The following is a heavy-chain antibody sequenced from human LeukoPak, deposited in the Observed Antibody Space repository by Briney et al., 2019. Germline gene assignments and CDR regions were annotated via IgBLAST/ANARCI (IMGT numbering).Heavy chain of an antibody. Sequence: PSETLSLTCSVSGGSITSYYSSWIRQPPGKGLEWIGHVSDGGRTNYSPSLRSRVSISVDTSKNQFSLKLNSVTAADTAVYFCARASTTFDDWGQGTLVTVSS. D-gene: IGHD1-14*01. CDR3: ARASTTFDD. CDR2: VSDGGRT. CDR1: GGSITSYY. V-gene: IGHV4-59*01. J-gene: IGHJ4*02.